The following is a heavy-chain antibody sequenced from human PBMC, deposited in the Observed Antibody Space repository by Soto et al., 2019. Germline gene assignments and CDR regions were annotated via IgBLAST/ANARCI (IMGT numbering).Heavy chain of an antibody. Sequence: SETLALTCAVYGGSFSGYYWSWIRQPPGKGLEWIGEINHSGSTNYNPSLKSRVTISVDTSKNQFSLKLSSVTAADTAVYYCARQGAFYYDSGRNTRIYFXYWGQRTLVXVSS. CDR3: ARQGAFYYDSGRNTRIYFXY. V-gene: IGHV4-34*01. CDR1: GGSFSGYY. CDR2: INHSGST. D-gene: IGHD3-10*01. J-gene: IGHJ4*02.